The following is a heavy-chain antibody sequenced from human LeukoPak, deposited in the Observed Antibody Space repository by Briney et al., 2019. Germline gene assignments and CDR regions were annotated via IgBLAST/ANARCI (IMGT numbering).Heavy chain of an antibody. CDR1: GLTFSTYA. J-gene: IGHJ4*02. V-gene: IGHV3-23*01. Sequence: GGSLRLSCAASGLTFSTYAMSWVRQIPGKGLEWVSAISGSDDGTYYADSVKGRFTISRDNSRNTLYLQMNTLRAEDTAVYYCARRAGAYSHPYDYWGQGTLVTVSS. CDR2: ISGSDDGT. D-gene: IGHD4/OR15-4a*01. CDR3: ARRAGAYSHPYDY.